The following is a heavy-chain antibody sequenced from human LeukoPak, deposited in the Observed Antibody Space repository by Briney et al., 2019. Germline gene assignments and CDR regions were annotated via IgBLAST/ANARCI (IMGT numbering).Heavy chain of an antibody. CDR3: AKDIRNQYYDFWSGYYYYYYYMDV. CDR2: ISWDGGST. V-gene: IGHV3-43D*03. CDR1: GFTFDDYA. J-gene: IGHJ6*03. D-gene: IGHD3-3*01. Sequence: PGGSLRLSCAGSGFTFDDYAMHWVRQAPGKGLEWVSLISWDGGSTYHADSVKGRFTISRDNSKNSLYLQMNSLRAEDTALYYCAKDIRNQYYDFWSGYYYYYYYMDVWGKGTTVTVSS.